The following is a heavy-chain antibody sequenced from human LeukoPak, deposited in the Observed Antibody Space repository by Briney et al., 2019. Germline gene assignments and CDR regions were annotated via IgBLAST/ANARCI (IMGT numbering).Heavy chain of an antibody. J-gene: IGHJ4*02. CDR3: ARGDTSDYYSTPFDC. D-gene: IGHD3-22*01. CDR2: ITSSSFI. V-gene: IGHV3-69-1*01. Sequence: GGSLRLSCAASGFTFSDYYMSWIRQAPGKGLEWVSSITSSSFIYYADSVKGRFTISRDNAKNSLFLQMNSLRADDTAVYYCARGDTSDYYSTPFDCWGQGTLVTVSS. CDR1: GFTFSDYY.